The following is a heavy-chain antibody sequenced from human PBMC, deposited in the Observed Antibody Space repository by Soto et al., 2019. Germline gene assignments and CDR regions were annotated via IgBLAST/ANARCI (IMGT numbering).Heavy chain of an antibody. CDR1: GFTFSSYS. CDR3: ATRPQQLGDAFDI. V-gene: IGHV3-21*01. Sequence: EVQLVESGGGLVKPGGSLRLSCAASGFTFSSYSMNWVRQAPGKGLEWVSSISSSSSYIYYADSVKGRFTISRDNAKNSLYLQMNSLRAEDTAVYYCATRPQQLGDAFDIWGQWTMVTVSS. CDR2: ISSSSSYI. D-gene: IGHD6-13*01. J-gene: IGHJ3*02.